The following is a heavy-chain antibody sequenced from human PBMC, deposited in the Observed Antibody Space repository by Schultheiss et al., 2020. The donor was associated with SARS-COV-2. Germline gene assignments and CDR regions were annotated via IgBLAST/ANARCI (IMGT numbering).Heavy chain of an antibody. V-gene: IGHV3-7*05. CDR1: GFTFSSYW. J-gene: IGHJ4*02. CDR3: ARDGEYSYGYGFDY. D-gene: IGHD5-18*01. Sequence: GESLKISCAASGFTFSSYWMSWVRQAPGKGLEWVANIRQDGSDQYYVDSVKGRFTISRDNSKNTLSLQMNSLRAEDTAVYYCARDGEYSYGYGFDYWGQGTLVTVSS. CDR2: IRQDGSDQ.